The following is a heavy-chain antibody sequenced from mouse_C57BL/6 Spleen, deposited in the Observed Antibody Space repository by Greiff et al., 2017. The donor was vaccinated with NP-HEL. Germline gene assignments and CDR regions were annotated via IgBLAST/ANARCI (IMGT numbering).Heavy chain of an antibody. J-gene: IGHJ3*01. CDR2: INPYNGDT. CDR1: GYSFTGYF. CDR3: ASSHYYGSSYGFAY. V-gene: IGHV1-20*01. Sequence: EVKLMESGPELVKPGDSVKISCKASGYSFTGYFMNWVMQSHGKSLEWIGRINPYNGDTFYNQKFKGKATLTVDKSSSTAHMELRILTSEDSAVYYCASSHYYGSSYGFAYWGQGTLVTVSA. D-gene: IGHD1-1*01.